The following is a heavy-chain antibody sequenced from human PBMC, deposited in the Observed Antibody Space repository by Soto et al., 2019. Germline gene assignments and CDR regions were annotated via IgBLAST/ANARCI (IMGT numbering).Heavy chain of an antibody. D-gene: IGHD6-19*01. CDR2: IYYSGST. Sequence: SEPLSLTCTVSGGSISSYYWSWIRQPPGKGLEWIGYIYYSGSTNYNPSLKSRVTISVDTSKNQFSLKLSSVTAADTAVYYCAREGYSSGWYGRYFDYWGQGTLVTVSS. CDR3: AREGYSSGWYGRYFDY. V-gene: IGHV4-59*01. J-gene: IGHJ4*02. CDR1: GGSISSYY.